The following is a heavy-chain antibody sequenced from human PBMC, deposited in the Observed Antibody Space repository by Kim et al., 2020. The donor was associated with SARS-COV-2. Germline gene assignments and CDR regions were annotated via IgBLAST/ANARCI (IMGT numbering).Heavy chain of an antibody. CDR3: ARDRGIRYFDWSPGYGMDV. J-gene: IGHJ6*02. D-gene: IGHD3-9*01. V-gene: IGHV3-33*05. Sequence: GGSLRLSCAASGFTFSSYGMHWVRQAPGKGLEWVAVISYDGSNKYYADSVKGRFTISRDNSKNTLYLQMNSLRAEDTAVYYCARDRGIRYFDWSPGYGMDVCGQGTTVTVSS. CDR2: ISYDGSNK. CDR1: GFTFSSYG.